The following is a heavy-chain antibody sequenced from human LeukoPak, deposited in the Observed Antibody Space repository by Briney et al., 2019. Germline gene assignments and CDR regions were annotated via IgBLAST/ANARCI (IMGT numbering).Heavy chain of an antibody. CDR2: IYTSGST. CDR1: GGSISSYY. V-gene: IGHV4-4*07. D-gene: IGHD2-15*01. Sequence: SETLSLTCTVSGGSISSYYWSWIRQPAGKGLEWIGRIYTSGSTNYNPSLKSRVTMSVDTSKNQFSLKLSSVTAADTAVYYCARGSCSGGSCRDAFDIWGQGTMVTVSS. J-gene: IGHJ3*02. CDR3: ARGSCSGGSCRDAFDI.